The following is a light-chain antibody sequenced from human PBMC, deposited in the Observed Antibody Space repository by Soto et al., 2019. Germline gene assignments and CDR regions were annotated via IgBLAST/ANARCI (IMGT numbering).Light chain of an antibody. CDR1: QSVSDNH. CDR2: GAS. CDR3: HHYDRSPIFT. J-gene: IGKJ3*01. Sequence: EIVLTQSPGTLSLSPGERATLSCRASQSVSDNHLAWYHQKPGQPPRLLIYGASNRATGIPDRFSGRGSGTDFTLTISRLEPEDFATYFCHHYDRSPIFTFGPGTKEDI. V-gene: IGKV3-20*01.